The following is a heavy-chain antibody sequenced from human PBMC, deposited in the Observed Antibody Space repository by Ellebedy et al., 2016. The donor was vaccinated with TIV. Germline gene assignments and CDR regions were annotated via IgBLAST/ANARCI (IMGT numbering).Heavy chain of an antibody. Sequence: GESLKISCAASGFTFSSYWMTWVRQAPGQGLEWVANIKADGSESFYVDSVKGRFTFSRDNAEISLHLQMNSLRVEDTAVYYCAKDISHVFSVYDGWGQGTLVIVSS. J-gene: IGHJ4*02. CDR3: AKDISHVFSVYDG. CDR1: GFTFSSYW. V-gene: IGHV3-7*03. CDR2: IKADGSES. D-gene: IGHD5/OR15-5a*01.